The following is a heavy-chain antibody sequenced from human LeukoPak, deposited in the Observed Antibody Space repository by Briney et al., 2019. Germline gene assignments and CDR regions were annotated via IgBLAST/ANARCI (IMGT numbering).Heavy chain of an antibody. J-gene: IGHJ6*04. V-gene: IGHV3-21*01. Sequence: GGSLRLSCAASGFTFSSYSMNWVRQAPGKGLEWVSSISSSSSYIYYADSVKGRFTISRDNAKNSLYLQMNSLRAEDTAVYYCAVNGDVRYGMDVWGKGTTVTVSS. CDR3: AVNGDVRYGMDV. CDR1: GFTFSSYS. D-gene: IGHD3-10*01. CDR2: ISSSSSYI.